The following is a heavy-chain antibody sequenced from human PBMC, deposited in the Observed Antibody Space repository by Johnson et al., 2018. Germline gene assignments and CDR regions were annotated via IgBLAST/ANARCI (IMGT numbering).Heavy chain of an antibody. CDR1: GFSFDDYA. J-gene: IGHJ3*02. CDR2: IYSGGST. Sequence: EVQLVESGGGLVQPGRSLRLSCAASGFSFDDYAMHWVRQAPGKGLEWVSVIYSGGSTYYADPVKGRFTISRDNSKNRLFLQMNSLRVEDTAVYYCARGEAFDILGQGTMVTVSS. CDR3: ARGEAFDI. V-gene: IGHV3-66*01.